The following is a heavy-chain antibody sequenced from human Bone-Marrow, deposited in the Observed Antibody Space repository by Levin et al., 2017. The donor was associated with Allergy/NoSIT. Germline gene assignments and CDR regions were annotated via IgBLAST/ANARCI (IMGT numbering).Heavy chain of an antibody. V-gene: IGHV3-74*01. CDR2: INSDGSST. J-gene: IGHJ3*02. CDR1: GFTFSSYW. Sequence: GGSLRLSCAASGFTFSSYWMHWVRQAPGKGLVWVSRINSDGSSTSYADSVKGRFTISRDNAKNTLYLQMNSLRAEDTAVYYCARGAYYYDSSGYYYDDAFDIWGQGTMVTVSS. CDR3: ARGAYYYDSSGYYYDDAFDI. D-gene: IGHD3-22*01.